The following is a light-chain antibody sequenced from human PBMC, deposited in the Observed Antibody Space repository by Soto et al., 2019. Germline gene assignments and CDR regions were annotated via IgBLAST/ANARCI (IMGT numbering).Light chain of an antibody. Sequence: QSVLTHPPSASGTPGQKVTISCSGASSSIERNTVSWYQQLPGMAPRRLIYLNSRRPSGVPDRFSGSKSGTSASLAISGLQSEDEAEYYCATWDDSLNLLYVFGTGTKVTVL. CDR2: LNS. J-gene: IGLJ1*01. CDR1: SSSIERNT. CDR3: ATWDDSLNLLYV. V-gene: IGLV1-44*01.